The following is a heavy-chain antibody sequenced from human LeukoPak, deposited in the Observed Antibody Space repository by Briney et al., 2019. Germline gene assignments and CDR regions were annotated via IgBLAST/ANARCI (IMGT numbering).Heavy chain of an antibody. CDR1: GFTFSDHY. J-gene: IGHJ6*02. V-gene: IGHV3-11*04. CDR3: ARLRKITFNYYYGMDV. Sequence: GGSLRLSCAAAGFTFSDHYMTWIRQAPGKALEWVSYISPDGTTSYYADSLKGRFTVSRGNAKNSLYLQMNSLRAEDTAVYYCARLRKITFNYYYGMDVWGQGTTVTVSS. D-gene: IGHD1-14*01. CDR2: ISPDGTTS.